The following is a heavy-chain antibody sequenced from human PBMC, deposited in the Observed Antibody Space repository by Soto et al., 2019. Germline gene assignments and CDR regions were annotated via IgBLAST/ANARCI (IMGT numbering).Heavy chain of an antibody. CDR3: ARDRIIGTSYSDX. Sequence: PSETLSLTCTVSSGSINSFYWSWIRQPAGKGLEWILSINSSGTTNYNPALKSRVTMSVDTSRKQFSLKLTSVTAADTAVYYCARDRIIGTSYSDXWGQGVLVTVSX. J-gene: IGHJ4*02. V-gene: IGHV4-4*07. CDR2: INSSGTT. D-gene: IGHD1-7*01. CDR1: SGSINSFY.